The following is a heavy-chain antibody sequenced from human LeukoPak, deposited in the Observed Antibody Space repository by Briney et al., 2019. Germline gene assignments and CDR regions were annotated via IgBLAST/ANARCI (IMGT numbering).Heavy chain of an antibody. CDR3: ARARASFSPYCSGGSCYGAFDI. CDR1: GYTFTIYG. Sequence: ASLTVSCKASGYTFTIYGISWVRQAPGQGLEWRVWISAYNGNTNYAQKLQGRVTMTTDTSTSTAYMELRSLRSDDTAVYYCARARASFSPYCSGGSCYGAFDIWGQGTMVSVSS. CDR2: ISAYNGNT. J-gene: IGHJ3*02. V-gene: IGHV1-18*01. D-gene: IGHD2-15*01.